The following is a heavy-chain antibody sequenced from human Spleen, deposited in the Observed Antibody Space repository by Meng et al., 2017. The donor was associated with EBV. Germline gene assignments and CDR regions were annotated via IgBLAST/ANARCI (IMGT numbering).Heavy chain of an antibody. CDR3: ARGSGRWTFDY. CDR2: ISNSGTTI. CDR1: GFIFSDSY. J-gene: IGHJ4*02. Sequence: QVQLVQSGGXXXXPXXALXLSCAASGFIFSDSYMSWIRQTPGKGLEWISYISNSGTTIKYADSVKGRFTISRDNAKNSLYLQMNSLRADDTAIYYCARGSGRWTFDYWGQGTLVTVSS. V-gene: IGHV3-11*01. D-gene: IGHD1-26*01.